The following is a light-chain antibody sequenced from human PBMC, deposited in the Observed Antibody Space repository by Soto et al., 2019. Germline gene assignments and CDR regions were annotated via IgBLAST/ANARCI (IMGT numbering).Light chain of an antibody. Sequence: EIVLTQSPGTLSLCPGERATLSCRASQTVRTNYLAWFQHKPGHAPRLLIYGASSRATGIPDRFSGSGSGTDFTLTINRLEPEDFAVYFCQQYSDSPLTFGGGNKVEIK. CDR1: QTVRTNY. CDR2: GAS. V-gene: IGKV3-20*01. CDR3: QQYSDSPLT. J-gene: IGKJ4*01.